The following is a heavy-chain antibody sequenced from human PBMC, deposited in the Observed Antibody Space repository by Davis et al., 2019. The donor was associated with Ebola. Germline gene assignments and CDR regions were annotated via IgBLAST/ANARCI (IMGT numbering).Heavy chain of an antibody. Sequence: PGGSLRLSCAASGFTFSNYWMSWVRQAPGKGLEWVANIKQDGSEKYYVDSVKGRFTISRDNAKNSLYLQMNSLRDEDTAVYYCASNSGYDSHYYYYGMDVWGQGTTVTVSS. CDR2: IKQDGSEK. CDR3: ASNSGYDSHYYYYGMDV. J-gene: IGHJ6*02. D-gene: IGHD5-12*01. V-gene: IGHV3-7*01. CDR1: GFTFSNYW.